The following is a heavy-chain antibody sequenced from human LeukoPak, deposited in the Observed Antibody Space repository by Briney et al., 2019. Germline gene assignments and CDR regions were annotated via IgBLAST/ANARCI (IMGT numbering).Heavy chain of an antibody. Sequence: ASVKVSCKASGYTFTGYYMHWVRQAPGQGLEWMGRINPNSGGTNYAQKFQGRVTMTRDTSISTAYMELSGLRSDDTAVYYCAKAFDSGWFDYWGQGTLVTVSS. CDR2: INPNSGGT. J-gene: IGHJ4*02. D-gene: IGHD6-19*01. CDR1: GYTFTGYY. CDR3: AKAFDSGWFDY. V-gene: IGHV1-2*06.